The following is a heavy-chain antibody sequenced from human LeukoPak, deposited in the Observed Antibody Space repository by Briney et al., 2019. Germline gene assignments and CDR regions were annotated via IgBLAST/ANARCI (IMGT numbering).Heavy chain of an antibody. Sequence: ASVKVSCKASGYTFTGYYIHWVRQAPGQGLEWMGWINPNSGGTNYAQKFQGRVTMTRDTSISTAYMELSRLRSDDTAVYYCASYASDTAMVYGMDVWGQGTTVTVSS. D-gene: IGHD5-18*01. CDR2: INPNSGGT. CDR3: ASYASDTAMVYGMDV. V-gene: IGHV1-2*02. J-gene: IGHJ6*02. CDR1: GYTFTGYY.